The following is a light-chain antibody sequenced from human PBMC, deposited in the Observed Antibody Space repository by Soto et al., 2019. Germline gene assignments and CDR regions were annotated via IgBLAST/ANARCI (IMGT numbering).Light chain of an antibody. CDR2: EVR. Sequence: QSVVTQPASVSGSPGQSITISCTGTSSDVGDYNYVSWYQHHPGKAPKLIIYEVRNRPSGVPNRFSGAKSGNTASLTISGLQAEDEADYYCSSYTNINTRACVFGTGTKLTVL. J-gene: IGLJ1*01. V-gene: IGLV2-14*01. CDR1: SSDVGDYNY. CDR3: SSYTNINTRACV.